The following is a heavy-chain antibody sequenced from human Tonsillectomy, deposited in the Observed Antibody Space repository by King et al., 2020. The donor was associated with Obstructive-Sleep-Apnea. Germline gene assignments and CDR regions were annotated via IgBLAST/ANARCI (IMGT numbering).Heavy chain of an antibody. CDR1: GFTFSSYA. CDR3: AKDPLDIVVVPADKAFDI. CDR2: ISGSGGST. J-gene: IGHJ3*02. D-gene: IGHD2-2*01. V-gene: IGHV3-23*04. Sequence: VQLVESGGGLVQPGGSLRLSCAASGFTFSSYAMSWVRQAPGKGLEWVSTISGSGGSTYYADSVKGRFTISRDNSKNTLYLQMNSLRAEDAAVYYCAKDPLDIVVVPADKAFDIWGQGTMVTVSS.